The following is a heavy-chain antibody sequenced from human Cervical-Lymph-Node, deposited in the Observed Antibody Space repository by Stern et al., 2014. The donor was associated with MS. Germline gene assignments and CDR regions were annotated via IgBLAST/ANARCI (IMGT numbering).Heavy chain of an antibody. CDR1: GFNLSVRA. CDR3: ARDESPGHPDNRAHFFGVGSFDL. CDR2: ISYDGSNR. J-gene: IGHJ3*01. V-gene: IGHV3-30*04. Sequence: QVQLVQSGGGVVQPGKSLRLSCAASGFNLSVRALHWVRQAPGKGLEWMAVISYDGSNRFYADSVKGRFTISRDNSKNMVFLTMESLRPEDTARYYCARDESPGHPDNRAHFFGVGSFDLWGQGTMVTVTS. D-gene: IGHD3-3*01.